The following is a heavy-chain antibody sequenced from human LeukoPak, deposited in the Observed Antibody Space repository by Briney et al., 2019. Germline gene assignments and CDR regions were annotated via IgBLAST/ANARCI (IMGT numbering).Heavy chain of an antibody. CDR3: ARTTIFGVIIRTPDAFDI. J-gene: IGHJ3*02. V-gene: IGHV4-59*01. Sequence: KPSETLSLTCTVSGDSISDYYWSWIRQPPGKGLEWIGYIYYSGRTNYNPSLKSRVTISVDTSKNQFSLKLTSVTAADTAVYYCARTTIFGVIIRTPDAFDIWGQGTMVTVSS. D-gene: IGHD3-3*01. CDR2: IYYSGRT. CDR1: GDSISDYY.